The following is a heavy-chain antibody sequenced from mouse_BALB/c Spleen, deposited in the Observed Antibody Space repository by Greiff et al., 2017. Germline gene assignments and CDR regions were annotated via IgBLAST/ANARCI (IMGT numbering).Heavy chain of an antibody. CDR1: GYTFTSYW. V-gene: IGHV1S22*01. CDR2: IYPGSGST. Sequence: LQQPGSELVRPGASVKLSCKASGYTFTSYWMHWVKQRPGQGLEWIGNIYPGSGSTNYDEKFKSKATLTVDTSSSTAYMQLSSLTSEDSAVYYCTQTGTSYAMDYWGQGTSVTVSS. D-gene: IGHD4-1*01. J-gene: IGHJ4*01. CDR3: TQTGTSYAMDY.